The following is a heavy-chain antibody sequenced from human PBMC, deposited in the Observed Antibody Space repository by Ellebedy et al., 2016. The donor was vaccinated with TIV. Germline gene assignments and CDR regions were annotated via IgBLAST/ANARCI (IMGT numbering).Heavy chain of an antibody. V-gene: IGHV3-23*01. Sequence: GGSLRLSCAASGFTFSSYAMSWVRQAPGKGLEWVSGISGSGGRTYYADSVKGRITISRDKSKNTLYLQMNSLRAEDTAVYYCARGRGRGLSIVVVPAATYGYYYGMDVWGQGTTVTVSS. CDR2: ISGSGGRT. J-gene: IGHJ6*02. CDR3: ARGRGRGLSIVVVPAATYGYYYGMDV. D-gene: IGHD2-2*01. CDR1: GFTFSSYA.